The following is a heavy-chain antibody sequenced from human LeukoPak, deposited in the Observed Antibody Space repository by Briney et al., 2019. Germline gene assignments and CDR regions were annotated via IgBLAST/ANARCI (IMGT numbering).Heavy chain of an antibody. J-gene: IGHJ4*02. CDR1: GFTFSSYA. CDR3: AKAGGGLEYYFDY. D-gene: IGHD3-3*01. Sequence: GGSLRLSCAASGFTFSSYAMSWVRQAPGKGLEWVSAISGSGGSTYCADSVKGRFTISRDNSKNTLYLQMNSLRAEDTAVYYCAKAGGGLEYYFDYWGQGTLVTVSS. CDR2: ISGSGGST. V-gene: IGHV3-23*01.